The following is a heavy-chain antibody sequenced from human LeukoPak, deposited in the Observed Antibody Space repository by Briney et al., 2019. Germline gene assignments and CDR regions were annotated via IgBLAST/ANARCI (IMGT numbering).Heavy chain of an antibody. D-gene: IGHD5-18*01. CDR1: GGTLSTSA. V-gene: IGHV1-69*05. CDR2: IIPMFGTP. CDR3: ARARGYSYSSPFDY. Sequence: GASVKVSCKASGGTLSTSAISWVRQAPGQGLEWMGGIIPMFGTPNYAQKFQGRVTVTTDASTNTAYMELSSLRSEDTAVYYCARARGYSYSSPFDYWGQGTLATVSS. J-gene: IGHJ4*02.